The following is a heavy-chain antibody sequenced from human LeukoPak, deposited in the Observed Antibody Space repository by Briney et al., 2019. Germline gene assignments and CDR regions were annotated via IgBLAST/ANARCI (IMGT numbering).Heavy chain of an antibody. CDR3: ARDSIGASGDFDY. V-gene: IGHV3-30-3*01. J-gene: IGHJ4*02. D-gene: IGHD6-13*01. Sequence: GRSLRLSCAASGFTFSTYSMHWVRQAPGKGLEWVAVISSDGSITSYGDSVKGRFTISRDNAKNTLYLQMSSLRAEDTAVYYCARDSIGASGDFDYWGQGTLVTVSS. CDR1: GFTFSTYS. CDR2: ISSDGSIT.